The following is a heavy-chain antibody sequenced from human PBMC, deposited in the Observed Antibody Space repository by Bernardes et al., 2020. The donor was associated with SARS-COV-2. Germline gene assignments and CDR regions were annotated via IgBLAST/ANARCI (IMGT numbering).Heavy chain of an antibody. J-gene: IGHJ4*02. CDR1: GFTFSRYW. Sequence: GGSLRLSCAGSGFTFSRYWMSWVRQAPGEGLEWVANIKQDGSEKYYVDSVKGRFTISRDNAKNSLFLQMNSLRAEDTAVYYCARDSGDYWGQGTLVTVSS. CDR2: IKQDGSEK. CDR3: ARDSGDY. V-gene: IGHV3-7*04.